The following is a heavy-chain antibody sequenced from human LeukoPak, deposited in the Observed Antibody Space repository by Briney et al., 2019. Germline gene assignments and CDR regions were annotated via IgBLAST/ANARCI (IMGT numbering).Heavy chain of an antibody. V-gene: IGHV1-8*01. CDR2: MNPNSGNT. Sequence: ASVKVSCKASGYTFTSYDINWVRQATGQGLEWMGWMNPNSGNTGYAQKLQGRVTMTRNTSISTAYMELSSLRSEDTAVYYCARMYFNAFDIWGQGTMVTVSS. CDR1: GYTFTSYD. CDR3: ARMYFNAFDI. D-gene: IGHD2-8*01. J-gene: IGHJ3*02.